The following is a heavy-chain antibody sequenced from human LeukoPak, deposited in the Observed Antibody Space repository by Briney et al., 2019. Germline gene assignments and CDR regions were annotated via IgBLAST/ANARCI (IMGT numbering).Heavy chain of an antibody. Sequence: SETLSLNCNAAGGSVSPYFWSWIRQPPGKGLEWIGSISYTGSTNYNPSLKSRVTISVDTSKNQFSLQLTSVTAADTAVYYCARDDYRGVTNFDPWGQGTLVTVSS. D-gene: IGHD3-10*01. CDR1: GGSVSPYF. CDR2: ISYTGST. V-gene: IGHV4-59*02. J-gene: IGHJ5*02. CDR3: ARDDYRGVTNFDP.